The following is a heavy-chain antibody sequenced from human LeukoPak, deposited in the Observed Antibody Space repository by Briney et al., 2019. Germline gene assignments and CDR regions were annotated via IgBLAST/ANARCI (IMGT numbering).Heavy chain of an antibody. Sequence: GESLKISCKGSGYSFTSYWIGWVRQMLGKGLEWLGIIYPVDSATRYRPSFQGQVTISADKSISHAYLRWSGLKASTPPMYSCRRVAGLDDWFDPWGQGTLVTVSS. J-gene: IGHJ5*02. V-gene: IGHV5-51*01. D-gene: IGHD6-19*01. CDR2: IYPVDSAT. CDR1: GYSFTSYW. CDR3: RRVAGLDDWFDP.